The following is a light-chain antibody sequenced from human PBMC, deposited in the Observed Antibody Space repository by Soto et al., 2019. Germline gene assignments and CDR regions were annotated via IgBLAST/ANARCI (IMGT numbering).Light chain of an antibody. CDR1: TSNIGSHF. CDR2: RND. Sequence: QSVLTQPPSASGTPGQSVTISCSGSTSNIGSHFVYWYQQLPGTAPQVLIYRNDQRPPGVPDRFSGSKSGTSASLAISGLRSEDEADYYCAAWDDSLSVVFGGGTKLTVL. V-gene: IGLV1-47*01. CDR3: AAWDDSLSVV. J-gene: IGLJ2*01.